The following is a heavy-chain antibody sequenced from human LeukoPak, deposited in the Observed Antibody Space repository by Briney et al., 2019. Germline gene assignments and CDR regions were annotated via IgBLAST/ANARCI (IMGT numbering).Heavy chain of an antibody. D-gene: IGHD4-17*01. V-gene: IGHV1-24*01. CDR1: GYTLTKLS. CDR3: ATDPDDYGDYEVAY. Sequence: ASVKVSCKVSGYTLTKLSTHWVRQAPGKGLEWMGGFDPEDGETIYAQKFQGRVTMTEDTSTDTAYMELSSPRSEDTAVYYCATDPDDYGDYEVAYWGQGTLVTVSS. J-gene: IGHJ4*02. CDR2: FDPEDGET.